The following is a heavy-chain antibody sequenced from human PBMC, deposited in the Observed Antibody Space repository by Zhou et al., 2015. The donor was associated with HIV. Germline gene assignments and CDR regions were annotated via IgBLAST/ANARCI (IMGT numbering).Heavy chain of an antibody. CDR3: ARGRSVVVAAISISYYYGMDV. CDR1: GGTFSSYA. V-gene: IGHV1-69*06. Sequence: QVQLVQSGAEVKKPGSSVKVSCKASGGTFSSYAISWVRQAPGQGLEWMGGIIPIFGTANYAQKFQGRVTITADKSTSTAYMELSSLRSEDTAVYYCARGRSVVVAAISISYYYGMDVWGQGTTVTVSS. J-gene: IGHJ6*02. D-gene: IGHD2-15*01. CDR2: IIPIFGTA.